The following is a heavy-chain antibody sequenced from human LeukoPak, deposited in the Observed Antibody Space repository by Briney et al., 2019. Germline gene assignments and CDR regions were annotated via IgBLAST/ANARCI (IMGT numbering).Heavy chain of an antibody. CDR1: GGSISSSNW. J-gene: IGHJ3*02. D-gene: IGHD6-6*01. V-gene: IGHV4-4*02. CDR3: ARHGPHSSSHDAFDI. CDR2: IYHSGSA. Sequence: KPSETLSLTCAVSGGSISSSNWWSWVRQPPGKGLEWIGEIYHSGSANYNPSLKSRVTISVDKSKNQFTLRLSAVTAADTTVYYCARHGPHSSSHDAFDIWGQGTMVTVSS.